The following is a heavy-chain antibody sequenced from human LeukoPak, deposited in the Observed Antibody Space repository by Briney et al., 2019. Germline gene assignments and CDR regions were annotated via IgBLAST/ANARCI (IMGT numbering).Heavy chain of an antibody. CDR2: IYHSGST. J-gene: IGHJ6*03. V-gene: IGHV4-4*02. CDR3: ARTTEGYCRGGSCYYFYYYMDV. D-gene: IGHD2-15*01. Sequence: SGTLSLTCAVSGGSISSSDWWSWVRQPPGKGLEWIGEIYHSGSTNYNPSLKSRVTISVDKSKNQFSLRLSSVTAADTAVYYCARTTEGYCRGGSCYYFYYYMDVWGKGTTVTVSS. CDR1: GGSISSSDW.